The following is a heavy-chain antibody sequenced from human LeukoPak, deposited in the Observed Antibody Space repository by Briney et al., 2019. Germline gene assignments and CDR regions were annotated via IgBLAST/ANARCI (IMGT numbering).Heavy chain of an antibody. Sequence: APVKVSCKASGYTLTGYYMHWVRQATGQGLEWMGWMNPNSGNTGYAQKFRGRVTITRNTSISTAYMELSSLRSEDTAVYYCARGGTALIAVAGDYWGQGTLVTVSS. CDR3: ARGGTALIAVAGDY. D-gene: IGHD6-19*01. CDR1: GYTLTGYY. CDR2: MNPNSGNT. V-gene: IGHV1-8*03. J-gene: IGHJ4*02.